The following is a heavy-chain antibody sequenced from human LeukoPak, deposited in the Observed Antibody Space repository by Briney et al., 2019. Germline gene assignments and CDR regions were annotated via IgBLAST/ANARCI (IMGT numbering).Heavy chain of an antibody. J-gene: IGHJ4*02. CDR1: GFTFSNAW. V-gene: IGHV3-15*01. CDR2: IKSKTDGGTT. D-gene: IGHD4-17*01. Sequence: GGSLRLSCAASGFTFSNAWMSWVRQAPGKGLEWVGRIKSKTDGGTTDYAAPVKGRFTISRDDSKNTLYLQMNSLKTEDTDVYYCTTPVYDYGDSKGYWGQGTLVTVSS. CDR3: TTPVYDYGDSKGY.